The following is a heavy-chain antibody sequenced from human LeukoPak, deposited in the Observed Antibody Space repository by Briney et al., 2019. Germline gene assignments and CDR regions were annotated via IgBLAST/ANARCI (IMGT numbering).Heavy chain of an antibody. V-gene: IGHV3-11*01. CDR3: ARSRARIAAAVYYFDY. Sequence: SGGSLRLSYAAAGFTFDDYFMGWVRQAPGKGLEWVSYITNSGYTMYYADSVRGRFTISKDNAKNSLYLHMSGLRAEDTAVYYCARSRARIAAAVYYFDYWGQGTPVTVSS. CDR2: ITNSGYTM. J-gene: IGHJ4*02. D-gene: IGHD6-13*01. CDR1: GFTFDDYF.